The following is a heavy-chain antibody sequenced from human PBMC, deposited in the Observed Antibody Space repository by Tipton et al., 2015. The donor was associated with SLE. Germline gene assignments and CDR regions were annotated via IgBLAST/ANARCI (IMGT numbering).Heavy chain of an antibody. CDR1: GDSISNNY. CDR2: IYYSGGT. V-gene: IGHV4-59*01. CDR3: ARRSMDV. Sequence: TLSLTCTVSGDSISNNYWSWIRQAPGKGLEWIGFIYYSGGTNYNPSLKSRVTISVDTSKNQFSLKLSSVTAADTAVYYCARRSMDVWGQGTTVTVSS. J-gene: IGHJ6*02.